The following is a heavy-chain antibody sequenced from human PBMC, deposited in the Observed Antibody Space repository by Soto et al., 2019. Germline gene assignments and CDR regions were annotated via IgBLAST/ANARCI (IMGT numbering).Heavy chain of an antibody. V-gene: IGHV3-30*18. CDR3: AKALGELSPESFDY. J-gene: IGHJ4*02. CDR2: MSYDGNNQ. D-gene: IGHD3-16*02. Sequence: PGGSLRLSWAASGFTFSSYAMHWVRQAPGKGLEWVAIMSYDGNNQYYADSVKGRFTISRDNFKNTLHLQMNSLRAEDTAVYYCAKALGELSPESFDYWGQGILVTVSS. CDR1: GFTFSSYA.